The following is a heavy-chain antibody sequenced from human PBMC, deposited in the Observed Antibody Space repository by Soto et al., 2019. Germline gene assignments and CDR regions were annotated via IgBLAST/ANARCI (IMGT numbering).Heavy chain of an antibody. D-gene: IGHD6-13*01. Sequence: GASVKVSCKASGFTFTSSAVQWVRQARGQRLEWIGWIVVGSGNTNYAQKFQERVTITRDMSTSTAYMELSSLRSEDTAVYYCAAGGLGSSWYFNRRYYYGMDVWGQGTTVTVSS. CDR3: AAGGLGSSWYFNRRYYYGMDV. J-gene: IGHJ6*02. CDR2: IVVGSGNT. CDR1: GFTFTSSA. V-gene: IGHV1-58*01.